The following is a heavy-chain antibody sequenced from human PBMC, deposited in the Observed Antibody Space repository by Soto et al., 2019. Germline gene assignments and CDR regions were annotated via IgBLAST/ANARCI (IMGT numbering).Heavy chain of an antibody. CDR2: IKSKTDGGTT. V-gene: IGHV3-15*01. J-gene: IGHJ4*02. D-gene: IGHD5-18*01. CDR1: GFTFSNAW. CDR3: TTVMQGYSYGYYFDY. Sequence: GGSLRLSCAASGFTFSNAWMSWVRQAPGKGLEWVGRIKSKTDGGTTDYAAPVKGRFTISRDDSKNTLYLQMNSLKTEDTAVYYYTTVMQGYSYGYYFDYWGQGTLVTVSS.